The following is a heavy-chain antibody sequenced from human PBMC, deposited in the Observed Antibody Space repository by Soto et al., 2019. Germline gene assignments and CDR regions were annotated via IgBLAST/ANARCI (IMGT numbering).Heavy chain of an antibody. CDR2: ISSSSTSI. Sequence: EVQLVESGGGLVKPGESLRLSCAASGFTFSTYSMNWVRQAPGKGLEWVSSISSSSTSIYYIDSVKGRFTISRDNAKNSLYLQMNSLRAEDTAVYYCAREWVPAAIHDYYYGMDVWGQGTTVTVSS. CDR3: AREWVPAAIHDYYYGMDV. V-gene: IGHV3-21*01. D-gene: IGHD2-2*02. CDR1: GFTFSTYS. J-gene: IGHJ6*02.